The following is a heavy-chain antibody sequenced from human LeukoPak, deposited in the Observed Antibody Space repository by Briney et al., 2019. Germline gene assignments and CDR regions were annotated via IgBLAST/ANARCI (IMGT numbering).Heavy chain of an antibody. CDR1: GFTFSSYE. D-gene: IGHD1-26*01. J-gene: IGHJ4*02. CDR3: ARDPSNSGSYSRLDQ. CDR2: ISTSSIYI. V-gene: IGHV3-21*01. Sequence: PGGSLRLSCAASGFTFSSYEMNWVRQAPGRGLEWVSSISTSSIYIYYADSLKGRFSISRDNAKKSLYLQMNSLRAEDTAVYYCARDPSNSGSYSRLDQWGQGALVTVSS.